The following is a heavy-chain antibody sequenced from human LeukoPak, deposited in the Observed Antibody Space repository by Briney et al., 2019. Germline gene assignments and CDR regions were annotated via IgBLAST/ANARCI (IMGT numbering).Heavy chain of an antibody. J-gene: IGHJ4*02. CDR3: ARDRTTL. D-gene: IGHD1-7*01. V-gene: IGHV4-39*07. Sequence: SETLSLTCTVSGGSISSSSYYWGWIRQPPGKGLEWIGSIYYSGSTNYNPSLKSRVTISVDTSKNQFSLKLSSVTAADTAVYYCARDRTTLWGQGTLVTVSS. CDR2: IYYSGST. CDR1: GGSISSSSYY.